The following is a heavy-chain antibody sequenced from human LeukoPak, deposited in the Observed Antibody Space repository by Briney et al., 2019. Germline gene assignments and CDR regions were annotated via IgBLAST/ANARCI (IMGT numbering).Heavy chain of an antibody. V-gene: IGHV4-39*07. CDR2: LHSSGTS. CDR1: GPSISRGSYY. Sequence: PSETLSLTCTVSGPSISRGSYYCGWIRQPPGKGLEWIGTLHSSGTSYYNPSLKSRVTISVDTSKNQFSLKLSSVTAADTAVYYCARETYCSGGSCYSGEYNWFDPWGQGTLVTVSS. J-gene: IGHJ5*02. D-gene: IGHD2-15*01. CDR3: ARETYCSGGSCYSGEYNWFDP.